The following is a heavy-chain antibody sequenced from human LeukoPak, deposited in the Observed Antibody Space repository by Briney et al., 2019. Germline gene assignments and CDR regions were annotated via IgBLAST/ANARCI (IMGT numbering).Heavy chain of an antibody. D-gene: IGHD1-26*01. CDR2: ISSSSSTI. CDR3: AKDGSGSYSYYFDY. J-gene: IGHJ4*02. Sequence: GGSLRLSCAASGFTFSSHNMNWVRQAPGKGLEWVSYISSSSSTIYYADSVKGRFTISRDNSKNTLYLQMNSLRAEDTALYYCAKDGSGSYSYYFDYWGQGTLVTVSS. V-gene: IGHV3-48*01. CDR1: GFTFSSHN.